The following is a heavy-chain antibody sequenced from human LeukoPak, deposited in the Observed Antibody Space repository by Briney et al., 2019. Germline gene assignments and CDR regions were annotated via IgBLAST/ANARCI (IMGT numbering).Heavy chain of an antibody. J-gene: IGHJ6*02. V-gene: IGHV3-9*01. CDR2: ISWNSGSI. CDR3: AKDYIAAAGTDYYYGIDV. CDR1: GFTFDDYA. Sequence: GGSLRLSCAASGFTFDDYAMHWVRQAPGKGLEWVSGISWNSGSIGYADSVKGRFTISRDNAKNSLYLQMNSLRAEDTALYYCAKDYIAAAGTDYYYGIDVWGQGTTVTVSS. D-gene: IGHD6-13*01.